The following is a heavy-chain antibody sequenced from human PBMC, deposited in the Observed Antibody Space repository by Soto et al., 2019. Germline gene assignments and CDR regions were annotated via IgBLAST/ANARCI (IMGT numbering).Heavy chain of an antibody. CDR3: YSSGW. CDR1: GFTFSTFA. V-gene: IGHV3-30*03. CDR2: ISDDGITK. J-gene: IGHJ4*02. D-gene: IGHD6-19*01. Sequence: QVQLVESGRGVVQPGRTLRLSCAASGFTFSTFAMHWVRQAPGKGLEWVAVISDDGITKYYAVSVKGRFTISRDNSKNALYLEMNSLRAEDTAVYYGYSSGWWGQGTLVTVSS.